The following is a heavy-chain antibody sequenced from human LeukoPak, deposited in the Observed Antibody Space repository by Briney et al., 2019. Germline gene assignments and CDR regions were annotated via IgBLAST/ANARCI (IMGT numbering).Heavy chain of an antibody. J-gene: IGHJ4*02. CDR2: ISWNSGYI. V-gene: IGHV3-9*01. Sequence: GGSLRLSCAASGFTFDDYAMLWVRQAPGKGLEWVSGISWNSGYIGYEDSVKGRFTISRDNAKNSLYLQMNSLRAEDTALYYCAKGSYGSGSYVDYWGQGTLITVSS. CDR1: GFTFDDYA. D-gene: IGHD3-10*01. CDR3: AKGSYGSGSYVDY.